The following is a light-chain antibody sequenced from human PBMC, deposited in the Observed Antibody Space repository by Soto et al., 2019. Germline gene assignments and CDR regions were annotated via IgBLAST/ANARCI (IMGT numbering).Light chain of an antibody. V-gene: IGLV1-44*01. CDR3: AGWDDSLNGYV. CDR1: SSNIGSNT. J-gene: IGLJ1*01. CDR2: TNN. Sequence: QSVLTQPPSTSGTPGQRVTISCSGSSSNIGSNTVNWYQQLPGTAPKLLIYTNNQRPSGVPDRFSGSKSDTSASLAISGLQSEDEADYYCAGWDDSLNGYVFGTGTKVTVL.